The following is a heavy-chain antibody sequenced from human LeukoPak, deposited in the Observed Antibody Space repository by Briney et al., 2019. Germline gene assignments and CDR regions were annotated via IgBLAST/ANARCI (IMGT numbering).Heavy chain of an antibody. CDR1: GFTFSDYG. CDR3: ARAPRMVHFDY. Sequence: PGGSLRLSCAASGFTFSDYGMHWVRQAPGKGLEWVALISYDGSNKFYADSVKGRFTISRDTSKNTLFLQMSSLRAEDTAVYYCARAPRMVHFDYWGQGTLVTVSS. CDR2: ISYDGSNK. V-gene: IGHV3-30*03. J-gene: IGHJ4*02. D-gene: IGHD6-13*01.